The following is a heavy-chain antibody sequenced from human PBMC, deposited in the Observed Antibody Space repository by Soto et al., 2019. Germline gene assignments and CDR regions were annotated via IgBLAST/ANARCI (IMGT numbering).Heavy chain of an antibody. D-gene: IGHD1-26*01. CDR2: IIPIFGTA. V-gene: IGHV1-69*13. CDR3: AREFSSGGSYYTYFVY. Sequence: SVKVSCKASGVTFSSYAISWVRQAPVQGLEWMGWIIPIFGTANYAQKFQGRVTITAEESTSTAYMELSSLRSEDTAVYYCAREFSSGGSYYTYFVYWGQGTLVTVSS. CDR1: GVTFSSYA. J-gene: IGHJ4*02.